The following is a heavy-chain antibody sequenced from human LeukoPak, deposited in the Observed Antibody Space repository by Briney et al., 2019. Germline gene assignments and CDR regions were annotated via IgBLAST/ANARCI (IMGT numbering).Heavy chain of an antibody. CDR1: GGSISSRTYY. V-gene: IGHV4-39*07. Sequence: PSETLSFTCAVSGGSISSRTYYWGWIRQPPGKGLEWIGSIYYTGSTFYNPSLKSRVTISVDTSKNQFSMKLSSVTAADAAVYFCAREWTTWGAFDIWGQGTMVTVSS. D-gene: IGHD2/OR15-2a*01. CDR3: AREWTTWGAFDI. J-gene: IGHJ3*02. CDR2: IYYTGST.